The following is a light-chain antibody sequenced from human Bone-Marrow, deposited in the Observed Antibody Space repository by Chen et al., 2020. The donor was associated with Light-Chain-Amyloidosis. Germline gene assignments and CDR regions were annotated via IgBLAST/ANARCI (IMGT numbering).Light chain of an antibody. J-gene: IGKJ4*01. V-gene: IGKV1-5*01. CDR2: DAS. Sequence: DIQMTQSPSTLSASVGDRVNITCRASQSISSWLAWYQQKPGKAPKVLISDASSLESGVPSRFSGSGLGTEFTLTITSLQPDDFASYYCQQYDSYPLTFGGGTKVEIK. CDR3: QQYDSYPLT. CDR1: QSISSW.